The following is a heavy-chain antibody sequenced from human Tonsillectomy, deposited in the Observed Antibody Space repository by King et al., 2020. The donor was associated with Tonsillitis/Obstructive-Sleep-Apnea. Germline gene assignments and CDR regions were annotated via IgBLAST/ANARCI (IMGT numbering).Heavy chain of an antibody. Sequence: QLVQSGGGVVQPGRSLRLSCAASGFTFSSYAMHWVRQAPGKGLEWVAVISYDGSNKYYADSVKGRFTISRDNSKNTLYLQMNSLRAEDTAVYYCAREYYDFWSGYYYPNYFDYWGQGTLVTVSS. V-gene: IGHV3-30*04. CDR2: ISYDGSNK. CDR3: AREYYDFWSGYYYPNYFDY. CDR1: GFTFSSYA. J-gene: IGHJ4*02. D-gene: IGHD3-3*01.